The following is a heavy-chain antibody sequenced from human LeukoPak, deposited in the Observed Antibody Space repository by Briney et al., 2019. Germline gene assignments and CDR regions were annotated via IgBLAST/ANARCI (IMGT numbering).Heavy chain of an antibody. CDR3: AIPAPHYDSSGYQFDY. V-gene: IGHV1-69*13. CDR2: IIPIFGTA. D-gene: IGHD3-22*01. Sequence: SVKVSCKASGYTFTSYGISWVRQAPGQGLEWMGGIIPIFGTANYAQKFQGRVTITADESTSTAYMELSSLRSEDTAVYYCAIPAPHYDSSGYQFDYWGQGTLVTVSS. J-gene: IGHJ4*02. CDR1: GYTFTSYG.